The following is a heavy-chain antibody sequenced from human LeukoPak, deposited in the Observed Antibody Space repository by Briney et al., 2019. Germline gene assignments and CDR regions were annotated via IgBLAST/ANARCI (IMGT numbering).Heavy chain of an antibody. V-gene: IGHV3-21*01. D-gene: IGHD5-18*01. CDR2: ISSSSSYI. CDR1: GFTFSSYS. CDR3: ARDVGTAMVFDY. J-gene: IGHJ4*02. Sequence: PGGSLRLSCAASGFTFSSYSMNWVRQAPGKGLEWVSSISSSSSYIYYADSVKGRFTISRDNAKNSLYLQMNSLGAEDTAVYYCARDVGTAMVFDYWGQGTLVTVSS.